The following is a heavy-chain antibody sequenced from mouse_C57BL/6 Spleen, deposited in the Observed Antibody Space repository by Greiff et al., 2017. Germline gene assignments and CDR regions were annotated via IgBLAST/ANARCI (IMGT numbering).Heavy chain of an antibody. J-gene: IGHJ4*01. CDR1: GFSLTSYA. Sequence: QVQLKESGPGLVAPSQSLSITCTVSGFSLTSYAISWVRQPPGKGLEWLGVIWTGGGTNYNSAHKSRLSISKDNSKSPVFLKMNSLQTDDTARYYGASFITTVPFYAMDYWGQGTSVTVSS. CDR2: IWTGGGT. CDR3: ASFITTVPFYAMDY. D-gene: IGHD1-1*01. V-gene: IGHV2-9-1*01.